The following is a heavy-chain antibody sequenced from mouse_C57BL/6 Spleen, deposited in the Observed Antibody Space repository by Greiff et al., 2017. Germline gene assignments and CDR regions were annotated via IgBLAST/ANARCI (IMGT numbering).Heavy chain of an antibody. J-gene: IGHJ1*03. CDR1: GYTFTDHT. CDR3: ARSGAIYYDHWYFDV. V-gene: IGHV1-78*01. Sequence: VQLVESDAELVKPGASVKISCKVSGYTFTDHTIHWMKQRPEQGLAWIGYIYPRDGSTKYNEKFKGKATLTADKSSSTAYMQLNSLTSEDSAVYFCARSGAIYYDHWYFDVWGTGTTVTVSS. D-gene: IGHD2-4*01. CDR2: IYPRDGST.